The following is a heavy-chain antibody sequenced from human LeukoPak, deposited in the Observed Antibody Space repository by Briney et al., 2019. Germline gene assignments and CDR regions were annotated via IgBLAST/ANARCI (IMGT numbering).Heavy chain of an antibody. CDR1: GYTFTSYG. CDR2: ISAYNGNT. Sequence: ASVKVSCKASGYTFTSYGISWVRQAPGQGLEWMGWISAYNGNTNYAQKLQGRVTMTTDTSTSTAYMELRSLRSDDTAVYYCARQVWQQLVRDYYGMDVWGQGTTVIVSS. CDR3: ARQVWQQLVRDYYGMDV. V-gene: IGHV1-18*01. J-gene: IGHJ6*02. D-gene: IGHD6-13*01.